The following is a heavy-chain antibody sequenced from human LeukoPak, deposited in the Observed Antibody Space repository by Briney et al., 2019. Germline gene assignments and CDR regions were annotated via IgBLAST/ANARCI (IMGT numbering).Heavy chain of an antibody. CDR3: ARDGGGYYYYFDY. Sequence: PGGCLRLSCAAPGFTFSCYAMSWVRQAPGKGLEWVSSISGGGGSTYYADSVKGRFTISRDNSKNTLYLQINSLRADDTAVYYCARDGGGYYYYFDYWGQGTLVTVSS. J-gene: IGHJ4*02. CDR2: ISGGGGST. CDR1: GFTFSCYA. D-gene: IGHD3-22*01. V-gene: IGHV3-23*01.